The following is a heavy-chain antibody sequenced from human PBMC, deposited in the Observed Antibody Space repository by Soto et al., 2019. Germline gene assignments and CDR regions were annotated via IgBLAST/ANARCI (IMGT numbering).Heavy chain of an antibody. CDR3: ARGDIVVVTAMGYFDY. Sequence: QVQLQESGPGLVKPSETLSLTCTVSGGSVSSGSYYWSWIRQPPGKGLEWIGYIYYSGSTNYNPSLKSRFTISVDTSKNQFSLKLRAVTAADTAVYYCARGDIVVVTAMGYFDYWGQGTLVTVSS. CDR2: IYYSGST. V-gene: IGHV4-61*01. CDR1: GGSVSSGSYY. D-gene: IGHD2-21*02. J-gene: IGHJ4*02.